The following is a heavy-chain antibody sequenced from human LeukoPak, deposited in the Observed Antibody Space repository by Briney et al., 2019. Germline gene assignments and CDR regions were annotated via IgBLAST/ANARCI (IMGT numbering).Heavy chain of an antibody. J-gene: IGHJ4*02. CDR2: IYYSGST. CDR3: ARHGRYSSGWVDY. CDR1: GGSISSSSYY. Sequence: SETLSLTCTVSGGSISSSSYYWGWIRQPPGKGLEWIGSIYYSGSTYYNPSLKSRVTISVDTSKNQFSLKLSSVTAADTAVYYCARHGRYSSGWVDYWGQGTLVTVYS. V-gene: IGHV4-39*01. D-gene: IGHD6-19*01.